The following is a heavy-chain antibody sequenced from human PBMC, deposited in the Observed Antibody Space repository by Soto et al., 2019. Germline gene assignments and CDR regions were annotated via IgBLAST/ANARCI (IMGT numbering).Heavy chain of an antibody. Sequence: GGSLRLSCAASGFTFDDYAMHWVRQAPGKGLEWVSGISWNSGSIGYADSVKGRFTISRDNAKNSLYLQMNSLRAEDTALYYCAKDTDMGSYQLLFDFDYWGQGTLDTVSS. CDR1: GFTFDDYA. V-gene: IGHV3-9*01. CDR2: ISWNSGSI. CDR3: AKDTDMGSYQLLFDFDY. J-gene: IGHJ4*02. D-gene: IGHD2-2*01.